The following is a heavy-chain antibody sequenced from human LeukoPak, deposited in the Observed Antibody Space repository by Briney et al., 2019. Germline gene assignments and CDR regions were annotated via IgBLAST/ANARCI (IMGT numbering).Heavy chain of an antibody. J-gene: IGHJ3*02. Sequence: GGSLRLSCAASGFALSSHWMTWVRQVPGRGPEWVANVNRDGSETYYLDSVKGRFTISKDNAKNSLYLQMNSLRDEDTAVYYCARSCSGGSCYSDAFDIWGQGTMVTVSS. V-gene: IGHV3-7*01. CDR3: ARSCSGGSCYSDAFDI. CDR2: VNRDGSET. D-gene: IGHD2-15*01. CDR1: GFALSSHW.